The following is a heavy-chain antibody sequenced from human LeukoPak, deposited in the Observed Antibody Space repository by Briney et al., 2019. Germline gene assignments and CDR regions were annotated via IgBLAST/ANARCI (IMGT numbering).Heavy chain of an antibody. CDR3: AKDPLPYDYVWGSEGNWFDP. J-gene: IGHJ5*02. CDR2: ISGSGGST. Sequence: PGGSLRLSCGASGFTFSSYAMHWVRQAPGKGLEWVSAISGSGGSTYYADSVKGRFTISRDNSKNTLYLQMNSLRAEDTAVYYCAKDPLPYDYVWGSEGNWFDPWGQGTLVTVSS. CDR1: GFTFSSYA. V-gene: IGHV3-23*01. D-gene: IGHD3-16*01.